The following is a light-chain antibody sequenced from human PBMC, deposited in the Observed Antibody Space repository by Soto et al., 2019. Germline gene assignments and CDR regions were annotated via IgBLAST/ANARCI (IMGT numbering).Light chain of an antibody. Sequence: DIQMTQSHSTLSASVGSRVTISCRASQSISGWLAWYQQKPGTAPKLLIYEASNLESGVPSRFSGSASGTEFTLTISSLKPDDFATYYCQQYYSDWTFGQGTKVDIK. CDR1: QSISGW. CDR3: QQYYSDWT. V-gene: IGKV1-5*01. J-gene: IGKJ1*01. CDR2: EAS.